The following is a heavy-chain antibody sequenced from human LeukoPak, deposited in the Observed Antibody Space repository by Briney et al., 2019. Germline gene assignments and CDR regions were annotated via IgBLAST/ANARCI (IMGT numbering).Heavy chain of an antibody. Sequence: TGRSLRLSCAASGFTFSSYGMHWVRQAPGKGLEWVSVIYSGGSTYYADSVKGRFTISRDNSKNTLYLQMNSLRAEDTAVYYCAKDRNDTQKGLYYFDYWGQGTLVTVSS. J-gene: IGHJ4*02. CDR3: AKDRNDTQKGLYYFDY. V-gene: IGHV3-NL1*01. D-gene: IGHD3-22*01. CDR2: IYSGGST. CDR1: GFTFSSYG.